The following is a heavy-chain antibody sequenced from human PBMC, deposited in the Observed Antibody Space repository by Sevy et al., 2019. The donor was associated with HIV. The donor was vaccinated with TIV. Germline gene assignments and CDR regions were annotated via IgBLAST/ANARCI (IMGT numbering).Heavy chain of an antibody. CDR2: IYYSGST. CDR1: GGSISSGGYY. D-gene: IGHD3-3*01. CDR3: ARLMFWSGLAAYYYYGMDV. J-gene: IGHJ6*02. V-gene: IGHV4-31*03. Sequence: SETLSLTCTVSGGSISSGGYYWSWIRQHPGKGLEWIGYIYYSGSTYYNPSLKRRVTISVDTSKNQFSLKLSSVTAADTAVYYCARLMFWSGLAAYYYYGMDVWGQGTTVTVSS.